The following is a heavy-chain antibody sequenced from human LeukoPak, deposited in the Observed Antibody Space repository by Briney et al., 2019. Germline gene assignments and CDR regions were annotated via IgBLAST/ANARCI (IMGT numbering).Heavy chain of an antibody. CDR1: GFIFSSYT. CDR3: ARDTYDILTGYYKWAFDI. D-gene: IGHD3-9*01. Sequence: PGGSLRLSCAASGFIFSSYTMNWVRQAPGKGLEWVSSISSSSSYIYYADSVKGRFTISRDNAKNSLYLQMNSLRAEDTAVYYCARDTYDILTGYYKWAFDIWGQGTMVTVSS. V-gene: IGHV3-21*06. J-gene: IGHJ3*02. CDR2: ISSSSSYI.